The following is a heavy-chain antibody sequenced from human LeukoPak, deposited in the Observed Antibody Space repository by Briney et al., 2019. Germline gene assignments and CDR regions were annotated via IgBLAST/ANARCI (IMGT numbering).Heavy chain of an antibody. CDR3: ARELIAAAGNWFDP. D-gene: IGHD6-13*01. J-gene: IGHJ5*02. Sequence: SQTLSLTCTVSGGSISSGGYYWSWIRQHPGKGLEWIGYIYYSGSTYYNPSLKSRVTISVDTSKNQFSLKLSSVTAADTAVYYCARELIAAAGNWFDPWGQGTLVTVSS. V-gene: IGHV4-31*03. CDR1: GGSISSGGYY. CDR2: IYYSGST.